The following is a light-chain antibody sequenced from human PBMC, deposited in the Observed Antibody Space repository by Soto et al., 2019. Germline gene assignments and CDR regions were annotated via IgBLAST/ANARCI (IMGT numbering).Light chain of an antibody. Sequence: ESVFTQSPCTLSLSPGERAPLSCRASQSVSNNYLAWYQQKPGQAPRLLIYGASNRATGIPDRFSGSGSGTDFTLTISRLEPEDFAVYYCQQYGSLGTFGQGTKVDIK. V-gene: IGKV3-20*01. CDR1: QSVSNNY. J-gene: IGKJ1*01. CDR3: QQYGSLGT. CDR2: GAS.